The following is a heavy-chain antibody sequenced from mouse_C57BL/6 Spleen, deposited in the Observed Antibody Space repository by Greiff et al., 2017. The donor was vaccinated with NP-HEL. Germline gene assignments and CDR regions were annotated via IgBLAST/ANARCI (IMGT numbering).Heavy chain of an antibody. D-gene: IGHD1-1*01. Sequence: QVQLQQPGAELVKPGASVKLSCKASGYTFTSYWMHWVKQRPGQGLEWIGMIHPNSGSTNYNEKFKSKATLTVDKSSSTAYMQLSSLTSEDSAVYYCARANYGSSYGDFDYWGKGTTLTVSS. V-gene: IGHV1-64*01. J-gene: IGHJ2*01. CDR2: IHPNSGST. CDR1: GYTFTSYW. CDR3: ARANYGSSYGDFDY.